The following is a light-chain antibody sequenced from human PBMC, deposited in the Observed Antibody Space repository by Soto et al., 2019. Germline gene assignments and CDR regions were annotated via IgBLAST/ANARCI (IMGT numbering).Light chain of an antibody. Sequence: DIQMTQSPSSLSASVGDRVTITWRASESISTWLAWYQQKPGKAPKLLIYDASNLETGVPSRFSGSGSGTDFTFTISSLQPEDIATYYCQQYDNLPRTFGGGTKVDIK. V-gene: IGKV1-33*01. CDR1: ESISTW. CDR3: QQYDNLPRT. J-gene: IGKJ4*01. CDR2: DAS.